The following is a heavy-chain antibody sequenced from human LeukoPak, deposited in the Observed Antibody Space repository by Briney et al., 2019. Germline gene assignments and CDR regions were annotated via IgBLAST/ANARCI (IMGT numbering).Heavy chain of an antibody. D-gene: IGHD3-10*01. CDR1: GGSISSGGYS. Sequence: PSETLSLTCTVSGGSISSGGYSWSWIRQHPGKGLEWIGYIYYSGSTYYNPSLKSRVTISVDTSKNQFSLKLSSVTAADTAVYYCAGEAVRSLWFGELSYFRDAFDIWGQGTMVTVSS. V-gene: IGHV4-31*03. J-gene: IGHJ3*02. CDR3: AGEAVRSLWFGELSYFRDAFDI. CDR2: IYYSGST.